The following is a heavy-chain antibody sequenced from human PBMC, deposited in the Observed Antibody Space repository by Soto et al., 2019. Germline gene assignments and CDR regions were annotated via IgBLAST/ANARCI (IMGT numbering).Heavy chain of an antibody. CDR3: AREDYGAYYFDY. J-gene: IGHJ4*02. V-gene: IGHV3-30-3*01. CDR2: ISYDGSNK. CDR1: GFTFRDYA. Sequence: GGSLRLSCTASGFTFRDYAMHWVRQAPGKGLEWVTIISYDGSNKYQADSVKGRFTVSRDNSKNTLYLEMNSLRAEDTAVYYCAREDYGAYYFDYWGQGTLVTVSS. D-gene: IGHD3-16*01.